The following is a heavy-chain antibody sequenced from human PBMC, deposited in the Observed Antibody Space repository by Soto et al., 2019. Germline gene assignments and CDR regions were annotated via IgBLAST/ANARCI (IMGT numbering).Heavy chain of an antibody. J-gene: IGHJ4*02. V-gene: IGHV1-69*13. CDR3: ARVVGYSYGILDY. Sequence: GASVKVSCKASGGTFSSYAISWVRQAPGQGLEWMGGIIPIFGTANYAQKFQGRVTITAGESTSTAYMELSSLRSEDTAVYYCARVVGYSYGILDYWGRGTLVTVSS. D-gene: IGHD5-18*01. CDR2: IIPIFGTA. CDR1: GGTFSSYA.